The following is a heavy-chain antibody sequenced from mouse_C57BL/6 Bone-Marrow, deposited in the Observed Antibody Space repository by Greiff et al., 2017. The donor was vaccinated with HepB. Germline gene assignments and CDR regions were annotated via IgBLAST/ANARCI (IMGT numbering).Heavy chain of an antibody. CDR1: GYTFTDYN. CDR3: VPIYYYGRSDY. CDR2: INPNNGGT. Sequence: VQLKESGPELVKPGASVKMSCKASGYTFTDYNMHWVKQSHGKSLEWIGYINPNNGGTSYNQKFTGKATLTVNKSSRTAYMELRSLSSEDSAVYYCVPIYYYGRSDYWGQGTTLTVAS. V-gene: IGHV1-22*01. D-gene: IGHD1-1*01. J-gene: IGHJ2*01.